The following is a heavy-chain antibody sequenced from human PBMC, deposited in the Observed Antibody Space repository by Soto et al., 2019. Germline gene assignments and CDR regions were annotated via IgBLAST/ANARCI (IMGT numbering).Heavy chain of an antibody. CDR1: GGSLSGYY. CDR3: ARGQEGVVATH. J-gene: IGHJ4*02. D-gene: IGHD2-15*01. Sequence: QVQLQQWGAGLLKPSETLSLTCVVYGGSLSGYYLSWIRQPPGKGLEWIGEIKDGGLTNYSPSLKSRAPISVDTPKNQLSLKLQSVTAADTAVYYCARGQEGVVATHWDQGTLVTVSS. CDR2: IKDGGLT. V-gene: IGHV4-34*01.